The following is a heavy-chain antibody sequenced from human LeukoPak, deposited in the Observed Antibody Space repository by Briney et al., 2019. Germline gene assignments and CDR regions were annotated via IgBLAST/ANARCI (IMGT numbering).Heavy chain of an antibody. CDR1: GFTFYSDR. D-gene: IGHD2-2*01. J-gene: IGHJ4*02. V-gene: IGHV3-7*03. CDR3: ARHDCTSANCPLDY. CDR2: INPDGSQK. Sequence: GGSLRLSCAASGFTFYSDRMTWVRQAPGKGLEWVANINPDGSQKYYVDSVKGRFTISRDNAKNSLSLQMNSLRAEDTALYYCARHDCTSANCPLDYWGQGTLVAVSS.